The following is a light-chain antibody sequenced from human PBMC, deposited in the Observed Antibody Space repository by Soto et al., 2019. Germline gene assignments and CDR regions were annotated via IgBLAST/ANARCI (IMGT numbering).Light chain of an antibody. J-gene: IGKJ3*01. Sequence: DIQMTQSPSSLSASVGDRVTITCRASQSISRHLNWYQQKPGRAPNLLIYAASSLQSGVPSRFSGSGSGTDFTLTVSSLQPEDFATYYCQQSYSSPPLFTFGPGTKVD. CDR2: AAS. CDR1: QSISRH. V-gene: IGKV1-39*01. CDR3: QQSYSSPPLFT.